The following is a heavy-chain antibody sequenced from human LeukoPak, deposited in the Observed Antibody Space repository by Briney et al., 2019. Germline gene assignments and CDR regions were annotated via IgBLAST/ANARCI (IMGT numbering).Heavy chain of an antibody. Sequence: KPSETLSLTCTVSGGSISSYYWSWIRQPPGKGLEWIGYIYYSGSTNYNPSLKSRVTISVDTSKNQFSLKLSSVTAADTAVYYRARDGENQYYFDYWGQGTLVTVSS. CDR3: ARDGENQYYFDY. V-gene: IGHV4-59*01. J-gene: IGHJ4*02. D-gene: IGHD1-14*01. CDR2: IYYSGST. CDR1: GGSISSYY.